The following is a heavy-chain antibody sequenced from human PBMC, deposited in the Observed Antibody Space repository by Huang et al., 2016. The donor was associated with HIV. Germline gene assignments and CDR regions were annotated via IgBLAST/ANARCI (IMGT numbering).Heavy chain of an antibody. D-gene: IGHD3-22*01. CDR1: GYTFTDHY. CDR3: ARDPGGSGYFWYLDL. J-gene: IGHJ2*01. CDR2: INLNSGCR. V-gene: IGHV1-2*02. Sequence: QVQLVQSGAAVKKPGASMKVSCRASGYTFTDHYLHWVRQAPGQGPEWLGWINLNSGCRNYAQRFQGRITMTRDTSINTVYRELRSLRSDDTAVYYCARDPGGSGYFWYLDLWGRGTPVSVSS.